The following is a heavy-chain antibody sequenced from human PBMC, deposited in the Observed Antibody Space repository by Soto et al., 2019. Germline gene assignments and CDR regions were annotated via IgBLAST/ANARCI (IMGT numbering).Heavy chain of an antibody. V-gene: IGHV3-23*01. D-gene: IGHD4-17*01. CDR3: ANHGGFDF. Sequence: EGQLLQSGGGLVQPGGSLRLSCAASGFTFSSSGMSWVRQAPGKGLEWVSSISIRGEYRYYADSVKGRFTISRDNSKNKLYLKMSSLTAEVTAIYYCANHGGFDFWGQGTMVAVSS. CDR1: GFTFSSSG. CDR2: ISIRGEYR. J-gene: IGHJ3*01.